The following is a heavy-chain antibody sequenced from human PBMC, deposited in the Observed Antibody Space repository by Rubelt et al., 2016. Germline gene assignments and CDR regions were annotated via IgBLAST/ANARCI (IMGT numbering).Heavy chain of an antibody. CDR3: ASDIVAATYVFDY. Sequence: GKGLVWVSRISSDGNNRRYADSVKGRFAVSRDNANNSLYLQMNSLRAEDTAMYYCASDIVAATYVFDYWGQGTLVTVSS. D-gene: IGHD1-26*01. CDR2: ISSDGNNR. J-gene: IGHJ4*02. V-gene: IGHV3-74*01.